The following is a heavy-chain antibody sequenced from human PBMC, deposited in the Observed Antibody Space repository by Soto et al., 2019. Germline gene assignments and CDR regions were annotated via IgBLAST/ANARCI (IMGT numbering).Heavy chain of an antibody. CDR1: GYSFTSQY. CDR2: INPNGGST. J-gene: IGHJ3*02. Sequence: QVQLVQSGAEVKKPGASVKISCEASGYSFTSQYVHWVRQAPGQGLEWMGIINPNGGSTTYAQKFQGKVTLTRGTAPSKVSMELRSLESEDPAVYYWARAQWLRPGGGGTEPLDIWGQGTMVTVAS. D-gene: IGHD5-12*01. CDR3: ARAQWLRPGGGGTEPLDI. V-gene: IGHV1-46*03.